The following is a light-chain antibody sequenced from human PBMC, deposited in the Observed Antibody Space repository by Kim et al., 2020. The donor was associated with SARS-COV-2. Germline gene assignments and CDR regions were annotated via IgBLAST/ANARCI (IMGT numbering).Light chain of an antibody. Sequence: QSALTQPASVSGSPGQSITISCTGTSSDVGGYNYVSWYQQHPDKAPKLMIYDVSKRPPGVSNRFSGSKSGNTASLTISGLQAEDEADYYCSSYTSTSTVVFGAGTKVTVL. J-gene: IGLJ2*01. CDR1: SSDVGGYNY. CDR2: DVS. V-gene: IGLV2-14*03. CDR3: SSYTSTSTVV.